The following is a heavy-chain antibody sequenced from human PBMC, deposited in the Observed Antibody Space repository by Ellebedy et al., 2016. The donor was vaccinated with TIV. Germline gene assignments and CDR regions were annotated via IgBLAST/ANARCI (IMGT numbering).Heavy chain of an antibody. D-gene: IGHD6-19*01. CDR3: ADSSGWYVSSY. V-gene: IGHV4-39*07. Sequence: SETLSLTCVVSGGSISSSDYYWGWIRQPPGEGLEWIGSIYYNGRIYYNPTLKSRVTISIDTSRNQFSLRLSPVTAADTAVYYCADSSGWYVSSYWGQGTLVTVSS. CDR2: IYYNGRI. J-gene: IGHJ4*02. CDR1: GGSISSSDYY.